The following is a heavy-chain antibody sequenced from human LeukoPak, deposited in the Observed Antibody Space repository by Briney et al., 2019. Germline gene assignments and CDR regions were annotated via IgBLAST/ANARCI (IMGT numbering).Heavy chain of an antibody. J-gene: IGHJ6*02. V-gene: IGHV3-30*04. CDR2: TSYDGGNK. Sequence: PGGSLRLSCAASGFTFSSYAIHWVRQAPGKGLEWVAVTSYDGGNKYYGDSVKGRFTISRDNSKSTLYLEMSSLRAEDTAVYYCARGGYFDILTGYYQTQYYYPMDVWGRGTTVTVSS. CDR3: ARGGYFDILTGYYQTQYYYPMDV. CDR1: GFTFSSYA. D-gene: IGHD3-9*01.